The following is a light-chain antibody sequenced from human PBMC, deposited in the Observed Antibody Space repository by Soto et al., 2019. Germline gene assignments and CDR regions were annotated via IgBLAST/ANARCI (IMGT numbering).Light chain of an antibody. Sequence: QSVLTQPASVSGCPGQSITISCTGTSSDVGSYNYVSWYQQHPGKAPKLMIYEVSNRPSGVSNRFSGSKSGNTASLTISGLQAEDEGNYYCSSYTSISTRVFGGGTKLTVL. CDR3: SSYTSISTRV. CDR1: SSDVGSYNY. J-gene: IGLJ3*02. CDR2: EVS. V-gene: IGLV2-14*01.